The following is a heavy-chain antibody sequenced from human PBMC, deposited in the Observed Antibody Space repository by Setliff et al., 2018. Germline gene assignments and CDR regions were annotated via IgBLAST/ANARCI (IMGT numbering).Heavy chain of an antibody. D-gene: IGHD7-27*01. V-gene: IGHV4-4*07. CDR3: ARGPGAATGEGFDI. Sequence: SETLSLTCTVSGGSISGYYWTWIRQPAGKGLEWIGRMYGNSNYNPSLKSRVTMSIDKSKNKFSLKLSSVTAADTAVYYCARGPGAATGEGFDIWGQGTMVTVSS. CDR2: MYGNS. J-gene: IGHJ3*02. CDR1: GGSISGYY.